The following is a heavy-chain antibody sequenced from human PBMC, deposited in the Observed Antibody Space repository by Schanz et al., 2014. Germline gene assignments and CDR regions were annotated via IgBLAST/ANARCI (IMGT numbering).Heavy chain of an antibody. CDR3: AKGQGAVINNWYFDL. Sequence: VQLVESGGGVVQPGRSLRLSCAASGFTFSSYGMHWVRQVPGKGLEWVAVVCYDGSKKYYADSVKGRFTISRDNSMNTLSLQMNGLSADDTAIYYCAKGQGAVINNWYFDLWGRGTLVTVSS. J-gene: IGHJ2*01. D-gene: IGHD2-21*01. CDR1: GFTFSSYG. CDR2: VCYDGSKK. V-gene: IGHV3-33*06.